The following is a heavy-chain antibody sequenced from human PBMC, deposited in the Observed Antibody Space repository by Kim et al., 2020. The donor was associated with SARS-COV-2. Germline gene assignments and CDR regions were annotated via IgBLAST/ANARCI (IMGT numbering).Heavy chain of an antibody. CDR1: GGSFSGYY. CDR3: ARGWLLPRAQYYFDY. Sequence: SETLSLTCAVYGGSFSGYYWSWIRQPPGKGLEWIAEINHSGSTNYNPSLKSRVTISVDTSKNQFSLKLSSVTAADTAVYYCARGWLLPRAQYYFDYWGQGTRVTLSS. D-gene: IGHD1-26*01. V-gene: IGHV4-34*01. J-gene: IGHJ4*02. CDR2: INHSGST.